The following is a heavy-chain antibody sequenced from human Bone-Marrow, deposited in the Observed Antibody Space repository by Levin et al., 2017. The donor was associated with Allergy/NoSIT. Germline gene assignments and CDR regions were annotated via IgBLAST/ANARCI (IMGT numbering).Heavy chain of an antibody. V-gene: IGHV4-30-4*01. Sequence: SQTLSLTCSVSGGSVSRGDSYWSWIRQPPGKGLEYIGYIYYSGSTSYNPSLKSRVTISRDTSKNQFSLRLTPVTAADSASYYCVFWGSSCSPAYYYTLDVWGQGTTVTVS. D-gene: IGHD6-6*01. CDR3: VFWGSSCSPAYYYTLDV. CDR2: IYYSGST. J-gene: IGHJ6*02. CDR1: GGSVSRGDSY.